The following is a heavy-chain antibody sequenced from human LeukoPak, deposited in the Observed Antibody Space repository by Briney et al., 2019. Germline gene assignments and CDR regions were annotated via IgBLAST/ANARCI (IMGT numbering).Heavy chain of an antibody. J-gene: IGHJ1*01. CDR1: GFTFSSYA. CDR2: ISGSGGST. CDR3: AQQLGYCSGGNCYFTH. V-gene: IGHV3-23*01. Sequence: GGSLRLSCAASGFTFSSYAMSWVRQAPGKGLEWVSAISGSGGSTYYADSVKGRFTISRDNSKNTLYLQMNSLRAEDTAIYYCAQQLGYCSGGNCYFTHWGQGTVVTVSS. D-gene: IGHD2-15*01.